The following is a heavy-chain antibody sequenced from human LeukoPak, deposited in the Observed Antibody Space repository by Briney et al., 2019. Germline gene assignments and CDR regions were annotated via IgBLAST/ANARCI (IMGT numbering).Heavy chain of an antibody. CDR2: IYYSGST. Sequence: SETLSLTCTVSGGSISSYYWSWIRQPPGKGLEWIGYIYYSGSTTYNPSLKSRVTISVDTSKNQFSVKLSSVTAADTAVYYCARECNYVIDSWGQGTLVTVSS. V-gene: IGHV4-59*01. J-gene: IGHJ5*01. D-gene: IGHD4-11*01. CDR3: ARECNYVIDS. CDR1: GGSISSYY.